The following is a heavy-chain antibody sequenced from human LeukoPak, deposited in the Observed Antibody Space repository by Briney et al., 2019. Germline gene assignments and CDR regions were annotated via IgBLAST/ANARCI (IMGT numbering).Heavy chain of an antibody. V-gene: IGHV3-43*01. CDR3: AKDIIGYAPL. Sequence: GGSLRLSCAASGFTFDDFPMHWVRQPPGKGLEWVSLVSVDGDTKYYADSVRGRFTISRDNSKNSLYLQMNSLRIEDTAFYYCAKDIIGYAPLWGQGTLVTVSS. CDR2: VSVDGDTK. D-gene: IGHD2-8*01. CDR1: GFTFDDFP. J-gene: IGHJ4*02.